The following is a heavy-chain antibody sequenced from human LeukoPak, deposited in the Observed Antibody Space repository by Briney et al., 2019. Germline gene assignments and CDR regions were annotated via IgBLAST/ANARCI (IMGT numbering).Heavy chain of an antibody. J-gene: IGHJ6*02. D-gene: IGHD3-3*01. CDR3: ASFRSSGPYYYYYGMDV. V-gene: IGHV3-7*01. CDR1: GFTFSSYW. CDR2: IKQDGSEK. Sequence: PGGSLRLSCAASGFTFSSYWMSWVRQAPGKGLEWVANIKQDGSEKYYVDSVKGRFTISRDNAKNSLYLQMNSLGAEDTAVYYCASFRSSGPYYYYYGMDVWGQGTTVTVSS.